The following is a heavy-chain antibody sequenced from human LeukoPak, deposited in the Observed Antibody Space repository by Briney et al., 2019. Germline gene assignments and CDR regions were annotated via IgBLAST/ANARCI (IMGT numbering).Heavy chain of an antibody. CDR3: SVSLNS. CDR2: IKQDGSDK. J-gene: IGHJ4*02. CDR1: GFTFSSCE. Sequence: PGGSLRLSCAASGFTFSSCEMNWVRQAPGKGLEWVANIKQDGSDKYYVDSVKGRFAISRDNAKNSVFLQMNSLRAEDTAVYYCSVSLNSWGQGTLVTVSS. D-gene: IGHD1-26*01. V-gene: IGHV3-7*01.